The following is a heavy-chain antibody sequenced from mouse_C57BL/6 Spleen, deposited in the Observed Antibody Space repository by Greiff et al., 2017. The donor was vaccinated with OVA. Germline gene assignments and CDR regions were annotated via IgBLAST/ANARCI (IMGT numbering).Heavy chain of an antibody. Sequence: QVQLKESGTELVKPGASVKLSCKASGYTFTSYWMHWVKQRPGQGLEWIGNINPSNGGTNYNEKFKSKATLTVDKSSSTAYMQLSSLTSEDSAVYYCARSWVTTVVDAMDYWGQGTSVTVSS. V-gene: IGHV1-53*01. D-gene: IGHD1-1*01. CDR3: ARSWVTTVVDAMDY. CDR1: GYTFTSYW. J-gene: IGHJ4*01. CDR2: INPSNGGT.